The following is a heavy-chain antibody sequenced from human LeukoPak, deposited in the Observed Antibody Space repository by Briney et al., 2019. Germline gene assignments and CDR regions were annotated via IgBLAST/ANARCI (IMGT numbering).Heavy chain of an antibody. D-gene: IGHD6-19*01. V-gene: IGHV3-11*03. Sequence: GGPLRLSCAASGFTYSDYYMSWIRQAPGKGLECVSYISSSSSYTNYADSVKGRFTISRDNAKNSLYLQMNSLRAEDTAVYYCARLSSVASQYYYGMDVWGQGTTVTVSS. CDR3: ARLSSVASQYYYGMDV. CDR1: GFTYSDYY. CDR2: ISSSSSYT. J-gene: IGHJ6*02.